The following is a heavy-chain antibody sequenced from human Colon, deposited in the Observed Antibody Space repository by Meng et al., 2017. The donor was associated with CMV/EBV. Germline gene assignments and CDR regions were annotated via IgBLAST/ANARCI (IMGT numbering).Heavy chain of an antibody. CDR1: GFTFDDYA. CDR2: SSWNSGSI. J-gene: IGHJ4*02. D-gene: IGHD2-21*01. CDR3: AKGGDRVVDY. V-gene: IGHV3-9*01. Sequence: GESLKISCASSGFTFDDYAMHLVRQAPGKGLEWGSGSSWNSGSIGYAESVKGRFTISRDNAKSTLYLQMSSVRGDDKAVYYCAKGGDRVVDYWGQGTQVTVSS.